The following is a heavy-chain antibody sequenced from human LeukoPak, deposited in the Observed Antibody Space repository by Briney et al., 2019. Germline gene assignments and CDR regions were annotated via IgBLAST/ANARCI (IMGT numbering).Heavy chain of an antibody. J-gene: IGHJ4*02. CDR1: GASISSGGYS. CDR3: DRREYYFDY. D-gene: IGHD2/OR15-2a*01. CDR2: SYHSGST. Sequence: SQTLSLTCAVSGASISSGGYSWSWIRQPPGKGLEWIGYSYHSGSTYYNPSLKSRVTISVDRSENQFSLKLNSVTAADTAVYYCDRREYYFDYWGQGTLVTVSS. V-gene: IGHV4-30-2*01.